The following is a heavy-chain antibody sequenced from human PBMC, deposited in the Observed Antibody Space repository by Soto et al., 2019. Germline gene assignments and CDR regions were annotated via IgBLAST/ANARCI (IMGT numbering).Heavy chain of an antibody. CDR1: GFTFTRYS. V-gene: IGHV3-21*06. Sequence: GGSLRLSCAASGFTFTRYSMNWVRQAPGKGLEWVSSISSTTNYIYYGDSMKGRFTIPRDNAKNSLYLEMNSLRAEDTAVYYCARESEDLTSNFNYWGQGTLVTVSS. CDR2: ISSTTNYI. J-gene: IGHJ4*02. CDR3: ARESEDLTSNFNY.